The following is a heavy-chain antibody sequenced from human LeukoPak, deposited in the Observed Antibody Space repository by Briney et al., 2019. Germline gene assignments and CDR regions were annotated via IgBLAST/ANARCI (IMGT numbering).Heavy chain of an antibody. V-gene: IGHV4-61*02. CDR2: INTGGTT. D-gene: IGHD6-19*01. Sequence: SQTLSLTCTVSGDSISSGSYYWSWIRQPAGKGLEYIGRINTGGTTNYNPSLRSRVTISVDTSKNQFSLNLGSVSAADTAVYYCARLDLIAVAGAFDYWGQGTLVTVSS. CDR1: GDSISSGSYY. J-gene: IGHJ4*02. CDR3: ARLDLIAVAGAFDY.